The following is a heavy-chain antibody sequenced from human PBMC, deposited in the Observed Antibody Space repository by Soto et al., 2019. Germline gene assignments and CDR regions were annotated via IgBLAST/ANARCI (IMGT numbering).Heavy chain of an antibody. Sequence: ASVKVSCKASGYTFTSYGISWVRQAPGQGLERMGWISAYNGNTNYAQKLQGRVTMTTDTSTSTAYMELRSLRSDDTAVYYCARDYGSGSYYSNPTFDYWGQGTLVTVSS. CDR3: ARDYGSGSYYSNPTFDY. CDR1: GYTFTSYG. V-gene: IGHV1-18*04. D-gene: IGHD3-10*01. J-gene: IGHJ4*02. CDR2: ISAYNGNT.